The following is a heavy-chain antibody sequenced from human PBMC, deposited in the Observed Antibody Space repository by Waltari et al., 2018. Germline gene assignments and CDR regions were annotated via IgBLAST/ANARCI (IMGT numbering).Heavy chain of an antibody. J-gene: IGHJ5*02. CDR1: VGTFSSYA. CDR2: IIPIFGTA. Sequence: QVQLVQSGAEVKKPGSSVKVSCKASVGTFSSYAISWVRQAPGQGLEWMGRIIPIFGTANYAQKFQGRVTITADKSTSTAYMELSSLRSEDTAVYYCARDIAAAGTDNWFDPWGQGTLVTVSS. V-gene: IGHV1-69*08. CDR3: ARDIAAAGTDNWFDP. D-gene: IGHD6-13*01.